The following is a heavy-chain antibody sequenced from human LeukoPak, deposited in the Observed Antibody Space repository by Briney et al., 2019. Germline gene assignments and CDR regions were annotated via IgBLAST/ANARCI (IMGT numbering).Heavy chain of an antibody. V-gene: IGHV3-21*01. Sequence: GGSLRLSCAASAFTFSSYNMNWVRQAPGKVLEWVSSISSGSTYIYYADSVKGRFTISRDSAKNSLYLQMNSLRAEDTAVYYCARGSGPFDYWGQGTLVTVSS. CDR3: ARGSGPFDY. CDR2: ISSGSTYI. CDR1: AFTFSSYN. J-gene: IGHJ4*02.